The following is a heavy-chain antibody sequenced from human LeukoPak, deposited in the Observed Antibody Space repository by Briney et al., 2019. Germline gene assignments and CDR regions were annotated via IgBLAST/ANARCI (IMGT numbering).Heavy chain of an antibody. J-gene: IGHJ4*02. CDR3: ARGAPSYYGDYAASDY. Sequence: SVKVSCKASGGTFSSYAISWVRQAPGQGLEWMGRIIPILGIANYAQKFQGRVTITADKSTSTAYMELSSLRSEDTAVYYCARGAPSYYGDYAASDYWGQGTPVTVSS. D-gene: IGHD4-17*01. V-gene: IGHV1-69*04. CDR1: GGTFSSYA. CDR2: IIPILGIA.